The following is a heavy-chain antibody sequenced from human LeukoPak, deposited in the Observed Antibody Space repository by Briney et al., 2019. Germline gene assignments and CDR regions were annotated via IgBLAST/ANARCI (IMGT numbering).Heavy chain of an antibody. CDR1: GFTFSSYG. CDR2: ISGSGGST. V-gene: IGHV3-23*01. J-gene: IGHJ2*01. Sequence: GGSLRLSCAASGFTFSSYGMHWVRQAPGKGLEWVSAISGSGGSTYYADSVKGRFTISRDNSKNTLYLQMNSLRAEDTAVYYCAKVGNWGTWYFDLWGRGTLVTVSS. D-gene: IGHD7-27*01. CDR3: AKVGNWGTWYFDL.